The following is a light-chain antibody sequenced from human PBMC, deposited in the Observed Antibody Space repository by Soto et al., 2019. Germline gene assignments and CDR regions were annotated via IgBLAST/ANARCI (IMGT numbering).Light chain of an antibody. J-gene: IGKJ1*01. V-gene: IGKV3-11*01. CDR2: AAS. CDR3: QQRADWPRT. Sequence: EIALSQSPATLSLFPGERSTLSFRACLSVSNYLAWYQQKPGQPPRILIFAASNRATGVPARCSGSGSRTDFTLTISSLEPEDFAVYYCQQRADWPRTFGQGTKVDIK. CDR1: LSVSNY.